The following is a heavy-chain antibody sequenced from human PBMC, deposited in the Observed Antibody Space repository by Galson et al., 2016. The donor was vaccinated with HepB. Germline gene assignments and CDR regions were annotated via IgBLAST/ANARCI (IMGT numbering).Heavy chain of an antibody. V-gene: IGHV3-33*07. Sequence: SLRLSCAASGFSFKSFAMYWVRQAPGKGLEWVALIWPDGSEQYYADSVNGRFTVSRGNSRNTLYLEISSLTTEDAALYYCATDFQLGIPDYFDYWGQGTLVAVSS. CDR1: GFSFKSFA. D-gene: IGHD1-14*01. J-gene: IGHJ4*02. CDR3: ATDFQLGIPDYFDY. CDR2: IWPDGSEQ.